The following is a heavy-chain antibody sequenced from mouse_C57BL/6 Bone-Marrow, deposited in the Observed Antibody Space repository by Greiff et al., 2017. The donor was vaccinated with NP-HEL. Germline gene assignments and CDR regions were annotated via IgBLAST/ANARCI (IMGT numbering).Heavy chain of an antibody. CDR1: GFTFSSYA. CDR3: ARDDYGG. V-gene: IGHV5-4*01. J-gene: IGHJ1*03. Sequence: EVQLQESGGGLVKPGGSLKLSCAASGFTFSSYAMSWVRQTPEKRLEWVATISDGGSYTYYPDNVKGRFTISRDNAKNNLYLQMSHLKSEDTAMYYCARDDYGGWGTGTTVTVSS. CDR2: ISDGGSYT.